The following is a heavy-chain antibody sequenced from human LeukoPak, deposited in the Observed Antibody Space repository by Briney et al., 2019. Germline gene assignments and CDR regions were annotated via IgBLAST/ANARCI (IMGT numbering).Heavy chain of an antibody. Sequence: KPGGSLRLSCAASGFTFSDYYMSWIRQAPGKGLEWVSYISTSSSSTNYADPVKGRFTISRDNAKNSLFLQMNSLRAEDTVVYYCARDRGGAAAYWGQGTLVTVSS. V-gene: IGHV3-11*05. CDR3: ARDRGGAAAY. CDR2: ISTSSSST. D-gene: IGHD3-16*01. J-gene: IGHJ4*02. CDR1: GFTFSDYY.